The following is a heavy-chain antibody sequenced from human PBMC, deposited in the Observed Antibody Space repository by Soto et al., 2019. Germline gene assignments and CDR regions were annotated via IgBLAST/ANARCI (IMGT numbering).Heavy chain of an antibody. Sequence: SGPTLVNPTQTLTLTCTFSGFSLSTSGVDVGWIRQPPGKALEWLALIYWDDDKRYSPSLKSRLTITKDTSKNQVVLTMTNMELLDTATYYCARFGSSYGFDIWGQGTMVTVSS. D-gene: IGHD6-13*01. V-gene: IGHV2-5*02. CDR2: IYWDDDK. J-gene: IGHJ3*02. CDR3: ARFGSSYGFDI. CDR1: GFSLSTSGVD.